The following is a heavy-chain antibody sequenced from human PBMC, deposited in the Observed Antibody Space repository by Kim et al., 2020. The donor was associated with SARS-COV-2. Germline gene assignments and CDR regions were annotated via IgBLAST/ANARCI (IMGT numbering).Heavy chain of an antibody. CDR3: ARQVDTAMPKDY. D-gene: IGHD5-18*01. V-gene: IGHV5-51*01. Sequence: RYSPSFQGQVTTSADKSISTAYLQWSSLKASDTAMYYCARQVDTAMPKDYWGQGTLVTVSS. J-gene: IGHJ4*02.